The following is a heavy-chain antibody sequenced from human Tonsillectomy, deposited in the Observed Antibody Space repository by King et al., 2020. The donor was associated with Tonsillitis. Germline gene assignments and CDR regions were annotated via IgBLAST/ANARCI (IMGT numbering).Heavy chain of an antibody. D-gene: IGHD3-3*01. V-gene: IGHV3-23*04. J-gene: IGHJ1*01. CDR2: ISGSAIST. Sequence: VQLVESGGGLVQPGGSLRLSCAASGFTFSSSAMSWVRQPPGKGLEWVSTISGSAISTYYADSVRGRFAISRDNSKNTLFLQMNSLRAEDTATYYCAKMYSDVWSGCPEYFQNWGQGTLVAVSS. CDR1: GFTFSSSA. CDR3: AKMYSDVWSGCPEYFQN.